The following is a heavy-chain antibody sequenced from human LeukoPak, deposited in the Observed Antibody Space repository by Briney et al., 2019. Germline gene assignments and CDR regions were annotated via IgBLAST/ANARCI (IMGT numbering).Heavy chain of an antibody. CDR2: INHSGST. Sequence: SETLSLTCAVYGGSFSGYFWSWIRQPPGKGLEWIGEINHSGSTNYNPSLKSRVTISVDPSKNQFSLKLTSVTAADTAVYYCARGRYYYGLGSYGWFDPWGQGTLVTVSS. V-gene: IGHV4-34*01. CDR1: GGSFSGYF. CDR3: ARGRYYYGLGSYGWFDP. D-gene: IGHD3-10*01. J-gene: IGHJ5*02.